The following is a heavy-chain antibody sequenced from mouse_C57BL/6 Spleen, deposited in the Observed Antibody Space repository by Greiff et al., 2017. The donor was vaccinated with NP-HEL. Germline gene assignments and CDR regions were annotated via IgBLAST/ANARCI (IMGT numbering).Heavy chain of an antibody. CDR3: ARYGYYDYFDY. Sequence: VQRVESGPELVKPGASVKISCKASGYAFSSSWMNWVKQRPGKGLEWIGRIYPGDGDTNYNGKFKGKATLTADKSSSTAYMQLSSLTSEDSAVYFCARYGYYDYFDYWGQGTTLTVSS. D-gene: IGHD2-3*01. CDR1: GYAFSSSW. CDR2: IYPGDGDT. V-gene: IGHV1-82*01. J-gene: IGHJ2*01.